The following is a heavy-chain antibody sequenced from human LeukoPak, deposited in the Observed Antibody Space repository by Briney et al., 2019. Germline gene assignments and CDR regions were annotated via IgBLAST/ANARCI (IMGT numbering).Heavy chain of an antibody. Sequence: SETLSLTCTVSRGSISSSSYYWGWIRQPPGKGLEWIESIYYSGSTYYNPSLKSRVTISVDTSKNQFSLKLSSVTAADTAVYYCARHNGVPAAHIPDYFDYWGQGTLVTVSS. V-gene: IGHV4-39*01. CDR1: RGSISSSSYY. CDR2: IYYSGST. CDR3: ARHNGVPAAHIPDYFDY. D-gene: IGHD2-2*01. J-gene: IGHJ4*02.